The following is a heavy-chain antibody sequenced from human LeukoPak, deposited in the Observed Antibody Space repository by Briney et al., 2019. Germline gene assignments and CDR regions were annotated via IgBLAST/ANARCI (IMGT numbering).Heavy chain of an antibody. CDR3: ARDLFDVVPAATNLQH. V-gene: IGHV3-48*03. CDR1: GFTFSSYE. D-gene: IGHD2-2*01. Sequence: PGGSLRLSCAASGFTFSSYEMNWVRQAPGKGLEWVSYISSSGSTIYYADSVKGRFTISRDNAENSLYLQMNSLRAEDTAVYYCARDLFDVVPAATNLQHWGQGTLVTVSS. J-gene: IGHJ1*01. CDR2: ISSSGSTI.